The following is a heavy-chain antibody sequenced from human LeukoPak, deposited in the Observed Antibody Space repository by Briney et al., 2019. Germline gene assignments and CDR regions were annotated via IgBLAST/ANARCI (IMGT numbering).Heavy chain of an antibody. CDR1: GFTFSLYG. CDR2: IGGSAGKT. Sequence: PGGSLRLSCAASGFTFSLYGMSWVRQTPGKGLEWVSSIGGSAGKTYHADSVKGRFTISRDNAKNTLYLQMNSLRAEDTAMYYCARDFDRYYFDYWGRGTLVTVSS. CDR3: ARDFDRYYFDY. V-gene: IGHV3-23*01. J-gene: IGHJ4*02. D-gene: IGHD3-9*01.